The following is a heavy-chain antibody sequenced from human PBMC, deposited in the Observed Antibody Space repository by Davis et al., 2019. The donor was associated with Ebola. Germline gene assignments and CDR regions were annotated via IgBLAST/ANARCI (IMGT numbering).Heavy chain of an antibody. CDR2: IYYSGST. CDR3: ARLDDYSFYFDY. D-gene: IGHD4-11*01. V-gene: IGHV4-34*01. J-gene: IGHJ4*02. CDR1: GGSFSGYY. Sequence: SETLSLTCAVYGGSFSGYYWSWIRQPPGKGLEWIGSIYYSGSTYYNPSLKSRVTISVDTSKNQFSLKLSSVTAADTAVYYCARLDDYSFYFDYWGQGTLVTVSS.